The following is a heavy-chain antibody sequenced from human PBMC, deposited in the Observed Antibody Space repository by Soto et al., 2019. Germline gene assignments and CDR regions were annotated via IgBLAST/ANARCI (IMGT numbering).Heavy chain of an antibody. J-gene: IGHJ4*02. D-gene: IGHD3-10*01. V-gene: IGHV4-30-4*01. Sequence: QVQLQESGPGLVKPSQTLSLTCTVSGGSISSGDYYWSWIRQPPGKGLEWIGYIYYSGSTYYNPSLKNRVTTSVDTSKNQFSRKLSSVTAADTAVYYCARAQGSGFLVSWGQGTLVTVSS. CDR3: ARAQGSGFLVS. CDR2: IYYSGST. CDR1: GGSISSGDYY.